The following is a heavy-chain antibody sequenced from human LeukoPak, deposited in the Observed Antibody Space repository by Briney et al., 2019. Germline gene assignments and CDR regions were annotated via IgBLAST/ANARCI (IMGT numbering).Heavy chain of an antibody. Sequence: SETLSLTCTVSGGSISSGSYYWSWIRQPAGKGLEWIGRIYTSGSTNYNPSLKSRVTISVDTSKNQFSLKLSSVTAADTAVYYCARDLIGPYYFDYWDQGTLVTVSS. J-gene: IGHJ4*02. CDR2: IYTSGST. CDR3: ARDLIGPYYFDY. V-gene: IGHV4-61*02. CDR1: GGSISSGSYY.